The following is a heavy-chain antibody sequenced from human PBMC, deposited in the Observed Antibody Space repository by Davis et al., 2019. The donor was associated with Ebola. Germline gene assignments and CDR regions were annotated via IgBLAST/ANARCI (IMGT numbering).Heavy chain of an antibody. V-gene: IGHV1-69*04. J-gene: IGHJ4*02. CDR2: IIPILGIA. CDR1: GGTFSSYT. CDR3: AREGLRLGELSLRYYFDY. D-gene: IGHD3-16*02. Sequence: SVKVSCKASGGTFSSYTISWVRQAPGQGLEWMGRIIPILGIANYAQKFQGRVTITADKSTSTAYMELSSLRSEDTAVYYCAREGLRLGELSLRYYFDYWGQGTLVTVSS.